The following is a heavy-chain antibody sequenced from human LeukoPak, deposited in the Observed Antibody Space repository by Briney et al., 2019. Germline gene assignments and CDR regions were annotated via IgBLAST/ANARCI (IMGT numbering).Heavy chain of an antibody. J-gene: IGHJ4*02. V-gene: IGHV3-7*01. CDR3: ARGQYDILTGLPLPDS. CDR1: GFTFSSYE. D-gene: IGHD3-9*01. Sequence: GGSLRLSCAASGFTFSSYEMNWVRQAPGKGLEWVANIKQDGSEKYYVDSVKGRFTISRDNAKNSLYLQMNSLRPEDTAEYYCARGQYDILTGLPLPDSWGQGTLVTVSS. CDR2: IKQDGSEK.